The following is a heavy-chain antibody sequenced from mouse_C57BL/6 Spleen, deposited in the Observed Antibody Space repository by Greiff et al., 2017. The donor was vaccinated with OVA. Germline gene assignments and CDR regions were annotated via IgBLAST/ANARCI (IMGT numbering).Heavy chain of an antibody. Sequence: VQLQQSGAELVKPGASVKISCKASGYAFSSYWMNWVKQRPGKGLEWIGQIYPGDGDTNYNGKFKGKATLTADKSSSTAYMQLSSLTSEDSAVYFCARSEGSPYAMDYWGQGTSVTVSS. CDR1: GYAFSSYW. CDR2: IYPGDGDT. V-gene: IGHV1-80*01. J-gene: IGHJ4*01. D-gene: IGHD6-1*01. CDR3: ARSEGSPYAMDY.